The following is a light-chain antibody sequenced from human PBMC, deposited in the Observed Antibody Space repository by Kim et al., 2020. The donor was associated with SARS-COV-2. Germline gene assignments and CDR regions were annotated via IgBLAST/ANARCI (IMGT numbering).Light chain of an antibody. J-gene: IGKJ2*01. CDR2: GAS. CDR3: QKYDSGPYT. CDR1: ISNY. V-gene: IGKV1-27*01. Sequence: ISNYLAWYQVKPGKVPKLLIYGASTLQPGVPSQFSGTGSETHFTLTINTLQPEDVATYYCQKYDSGPYTFGQGTKLEI.